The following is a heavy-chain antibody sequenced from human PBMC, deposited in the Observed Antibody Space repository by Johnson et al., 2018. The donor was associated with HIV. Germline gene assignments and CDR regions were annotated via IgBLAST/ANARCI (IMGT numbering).Heavy chain of an antibody. CDR2: IRFDGSNQ. CDR1: GFTFSSYG. J-gene: IGHJ3*02. CDR3: AKERGTYYVVDSFDI. Sequence: QVQLVESGGGVVQPGGSLRLSCAASGFTFSSYGMHWVRQTPGKGLEWVAFIRFDGSNQYYADPVTGRFTISRDNSKNTLYLQMNSLRAEDTAVYYCAKERGTYYVVDSFDIWGQGTMVTVSS. V-gene: IGHV3-30*02. D-gene: IGHD1-26*01.